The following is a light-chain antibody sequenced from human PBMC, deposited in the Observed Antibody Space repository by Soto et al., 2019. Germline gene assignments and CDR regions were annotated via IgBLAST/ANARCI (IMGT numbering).Light chain of an antibody. CDR2: EIN. Sequence: QSALTQPPSASGSPGQSVPISCTGTSSDVGAYDYVSWYQQHPGKPPKLMIYEINKRPSGVPDRFSGSKSGNTASLTVSGLQAEDEADYYCSSFAGSNNFPYVFGTGTKLTVL. CDR1: SSDVGAYDY. CDR3: SSFAGSNNFPYV. V-gene: IGLV2-8*01. J-gene: IGLJ1*01.